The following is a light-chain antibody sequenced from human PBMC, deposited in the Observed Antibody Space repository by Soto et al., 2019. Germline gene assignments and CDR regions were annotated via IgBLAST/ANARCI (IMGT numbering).Light chain of an antibody. CDR2: GAS. CDR1: QSVSSNY. CDR3: QQRSNWPPIT. J-gene: IGKJ5*01. V-gene: IGKV3D-20*02. Sequence: EIVLTQSPGTLSLTPGERATLSCRASQSVSSNYLAWYQQKGGQAPRLLFYGASNRATAIPDRFSGSGSGTEFTLTISSLEPEDFAVYYCQQRSNWPPITFGQGTRLEIK.